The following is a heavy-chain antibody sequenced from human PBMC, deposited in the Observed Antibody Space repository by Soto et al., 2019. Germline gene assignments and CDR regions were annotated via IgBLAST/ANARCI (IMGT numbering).Heavy chain of an antibody. D-gene: IGHD2-2*01. Sequence: PGGSLRLSCAASGLTFSDYYMSWIRQAPGKGLEWVSYISSSGSTIYYADSVKGRFTISRDNAKNSLYLQMNSLRAEDTAVYYCAREDSDIVGVPAAPYYHYYYMDGWGKGTTVTVSS. CDR2: ISSSGSTI. CDR1: GLTFSDYY. V-gene: IGHV3-11*01. J-gene: IGHJ6*03. CDR3: AREDSDIVGVPAAPYYHYYYMDG.